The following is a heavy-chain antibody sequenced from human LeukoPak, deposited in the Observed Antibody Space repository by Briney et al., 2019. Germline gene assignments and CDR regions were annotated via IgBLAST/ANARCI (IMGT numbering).Heavy chain of an antibody. CDR3: AREGPAYPRRWNAYFYGLDF. Sequence: PSETLSLTCTVSGDSIGSYFWSWIRQSPGKGLEWIGHIYHSGSTNYNPSLKSRVTISIDTSKNQFSLKLTSVTSADTAVYYCAREGPAYPRRWNAYFYGLDFWGQGPTVPVPS. V-gene: IGHV4-59*01. J-gene: IGHJ6*02. D-gene: IGHD1-1*01. CDR2: IYHSGST. CDR1: GDSIGSYF.